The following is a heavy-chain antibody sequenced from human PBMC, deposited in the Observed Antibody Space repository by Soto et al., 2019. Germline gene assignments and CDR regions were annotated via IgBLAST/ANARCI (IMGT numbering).Heavy chain of an antibody. CDR2: IGPGGNS. J-gene: IGHJ4*02. V-gene: IGHV4-39*01. CDR3: ARHLGPTGVMD. CDR1: GDYIGSSAYF. Sequence: SETLCLTSAVSGDYIGSSAYFWGWTRQSPGKGLEWIASIGPGGNSNYNPSLKSRVTISSDASTNHFSLTVTSVTAADTAIYYCARHLGPTGVMDWGKGLLVTVSS. D-gene: IGHD3-16*01.